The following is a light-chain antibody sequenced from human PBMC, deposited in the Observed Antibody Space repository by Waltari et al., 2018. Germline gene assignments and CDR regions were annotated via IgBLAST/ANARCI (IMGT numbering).Light chain of an antibody. Sequence: QSALTQPRSVSGSPGQSVTISCSGTSSDVGNYNFVPWYHQHPGNAPKLLIYDVVKRPSGVPDRFSGSKSGNTASLTISGLQTEDEADYYCCSYAGSYTFVFGGGTQLTVL. CDR1: SSDVGNYNF. CDR3: CSYAGSYTFV. J-gene: IGLJ7*01. CDR2: DVV. V-gene: IGLV2-11*01.